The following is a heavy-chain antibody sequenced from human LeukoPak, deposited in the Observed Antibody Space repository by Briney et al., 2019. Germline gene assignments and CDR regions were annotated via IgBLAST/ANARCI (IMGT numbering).Heavy chain of an antibody. V-gene: IGHV4-59*01. J-gene: IGHJ5*02. CDR2: IYYSGST. D-gene: IGHD6-13*01. CDR3: ARVFHSSSNWFDP. CDR1: DDSISSYY. Sequence: SETLSLTCTVSDDSISSYYWSWIRQPPGKGLEWIGYIYYSGSTNYNPSLESRVTISVDTSKNHFSLKLSSVTAADTAVYYCARVFHSSSNWFDPWGQGTLVTVSS.